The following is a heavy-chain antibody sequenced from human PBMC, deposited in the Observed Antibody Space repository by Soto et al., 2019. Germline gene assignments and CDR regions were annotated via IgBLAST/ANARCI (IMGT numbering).Heavy chain of an antibody. J-gene: IGHJ3*02. Sequence: GGSLRLSCAASGFTFSGSAMHWVRQASGKGLEWVGRIRSKANSYATAYAASVKGRFTISRDDSRNTAYLQMNSLKTEDTAVYYCTRHAVYYDVWSCYYDDDAFDSWGQGTMVTVSS. CDR2: IRSKANSYAT. V-gene: IGHV3-73*01. CDR3: TRHAVYYDVWSCYYDDDAFDS. CDR1: GFTFSGSA. D-gene: IGHD3-3*01.